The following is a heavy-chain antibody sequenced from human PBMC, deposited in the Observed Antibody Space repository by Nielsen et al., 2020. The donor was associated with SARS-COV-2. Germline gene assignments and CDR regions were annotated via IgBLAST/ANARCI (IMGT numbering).Heavy chain of an antibody. D-gene: IGHD6-19*01. CDR1: GFTFSSYA. CDR3: ARDPIIAVAGTEVYYYYGMDV. J-gene: IGHJ6*02. Sequence: SLKISCAASGFTFSSYAMHWVRQAPGKGLEWVAVISYDGSNKYYADSVKGRFTISRDNSKNTLYLQMNSLRAEDTAVYYCARDPIIAVAGTEVYYYYGMDVWGQGTTVTVSS. CDR2: ISYDGSNK. V-gene: IGHV3-30-3*01.